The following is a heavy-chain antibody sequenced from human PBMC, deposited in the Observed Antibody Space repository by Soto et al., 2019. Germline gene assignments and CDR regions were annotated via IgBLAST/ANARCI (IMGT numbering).Heavy chain of an antibody. CDR3: ARNMGRLAAAGTVVDDYYGMDV. CDR2: ISYDGSNK. CDR1: GFTFSSYA. Sequence: QVQLVESGGGVVQPGRSLRLSCAASGFTFSSYAMPWVRQAPGKGLEWVAVISYDGSNKYYADSVKGRFTISRDNSKNTLYLQMNSLRAEDTAVDYCARNMGRLAAAGTVVDDYYGMDVWGQGTTVTVAS. V-gene: IGHV3-30-3*01. J-gene: IGHJ6*02. D-gene: IGHD6-13*01.